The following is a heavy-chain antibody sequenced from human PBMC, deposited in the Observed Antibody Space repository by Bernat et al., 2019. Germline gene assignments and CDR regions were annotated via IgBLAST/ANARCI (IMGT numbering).Heavy chain of an antibody. CDR1: GFTFDSYT. CDR3: ARDRGRNY. Sequence: EVQLVESGGGLVMPGGSLRLSCAASGFTFDSYTMIWVRQAPGKGLEWGSSISSSNTYIYYADSVKGRFTISRDNAKNSLYLQMNSLRAEDTAVYYCARDRGRNYWGQGTLVTVSS. J-gene: IGHJ4*02. D-gene: IGHD3-16*01. V-gene: IGHV3-21*01. CDR2: ISSSNTYI.